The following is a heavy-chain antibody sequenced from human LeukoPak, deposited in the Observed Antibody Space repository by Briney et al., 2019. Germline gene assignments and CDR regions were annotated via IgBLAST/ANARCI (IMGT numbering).Heavy chain of an antibody. V-gene: IGHV4-38-2*02. CDR1: GYSISSGYY. J-gene: IGHJ3*02. D-gene: IGHD6-13*01. CDR2: IYHSGST. Sequence: SETLSLTCTVSGYSISSGYYWGWIRQPPGEGLEWIGSIYHSGSTYYNPSLKSRVTISVDTSNNQFSLNLRSVTAADTAVYYCARFVGSSWLGFDIWGHGTMVTVSS. CDR3: ARFVGSSWLGFDI.